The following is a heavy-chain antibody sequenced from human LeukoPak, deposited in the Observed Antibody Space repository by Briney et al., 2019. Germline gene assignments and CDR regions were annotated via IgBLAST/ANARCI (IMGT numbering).Heavy chain of an antibody. CDR1: EFTFSTYP. CDR3: ANLNSGYATDF. D-gene: IGHD5-12*01. CDR2: TSDGAATT. J-gene: IGHJ4*02. V-gene: IGHV3-23*01. Sequence: GGSLRLSCAASEFTFSTYPMSWVRQAPGKGLEWVSLTSDGAATTYYADSVKGRFTISRDNSKNTLYLQMISLRAEDTAVYYCANLNSGYATDFWGQGTLVTVSS.